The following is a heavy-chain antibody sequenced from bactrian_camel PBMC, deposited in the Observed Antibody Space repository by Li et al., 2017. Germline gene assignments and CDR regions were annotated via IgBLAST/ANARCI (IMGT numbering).Heavy chain of an antibody. J-gene: IGHJ4*01. V-gene: IGHV3S53*01. Sequence: HVQLVESGGGLVQAGGSLRLSCAAAEYTFNTNCMVWFRQAPGKEREGVAAIESDGSTSYADSVKGRFTISKDSAKNTLYLQMSNLKPEDTARYYCAADGDTCRGGPPRYWGQGTQVTVS. CDR2: IESDGST. CDR3: AADGDTCRGGPPRY. CDR1: EYTFNTNC. D-gene: IGHD7*01.